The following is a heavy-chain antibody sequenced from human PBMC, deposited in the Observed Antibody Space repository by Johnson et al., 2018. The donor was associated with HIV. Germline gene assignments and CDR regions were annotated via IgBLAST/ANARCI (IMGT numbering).Heavy chain of an antibody. D-gene: IGHD4-23*01. CDR3: AKVGRMTTVVTPGDAFDI. J-gene: IGHJ3*02. Sequence: VQLVESGGNLVQPGGSLRLSCAASGFTVSSNYMTWVRQAPGKGLEWVSVIYSGGRTFYADSVKGRFTISRDNSKNTVYVDMNSLRAEDTAVYYCAKVGRMTTVVTPGDAFDIWGQGTKVTVSS. V-gene: IGHV3-66*02. CDR2: IYSGGRT. CDR1: GFTVSSNY.